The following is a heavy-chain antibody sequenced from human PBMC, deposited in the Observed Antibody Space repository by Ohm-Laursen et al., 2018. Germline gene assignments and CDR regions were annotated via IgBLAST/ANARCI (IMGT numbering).Heavy chain of an antibody. CDR1: GFTFSSYS. D-gene: IGHD3-10*01. Sequence: GSLRLSCAASGFTFSSYSMNWVRQAPGKGLEWVSSISSSSSYIYYADSVKGRFTISRDNAKNSLYLQMNSLRAEDTAVYYCARVGYGSGSYYYYYGMDVWGQGTTVTVSS. V-gene: IGHV3-21*01. J-gene: IGHJ6*02. CDR2: ISSSSSYI. CDR3: ARVGYGSGSYYYYYGMDV.